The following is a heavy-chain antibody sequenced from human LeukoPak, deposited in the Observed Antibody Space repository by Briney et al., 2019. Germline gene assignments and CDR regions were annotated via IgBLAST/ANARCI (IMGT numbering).Heavy chain of an antibody. V-gene: IGHV3-30*18. CDR2: ISSDETNI. J-gene: IGHJ5*02. D-gene: IGHD2-15*01. CDR1: GFTFSSYW. CDR3: AKDPYRVVFATGNYLDP. Sequence: PGGSLRLSCAASGFTFSSYWMSWVRQAPGKGLEWVAVISSDETNIRYGDSVRGRFTVSRDNAKNTVYLQMNSLGADDTAVYYCAKDPYRVVFATGNYLDPWGQGTLVTVSS.